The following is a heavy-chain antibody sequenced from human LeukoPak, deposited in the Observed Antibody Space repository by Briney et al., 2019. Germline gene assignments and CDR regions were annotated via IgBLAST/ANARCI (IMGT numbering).Heavy chain of an antibody. D-gene: IGHD5-18*01. V-gene: IGHV4-59*01. CDR1: GGSFSTSN. J-gene: IGHJ6*02. CDR2: IYYTGST. Sequence: SETLSLTCTVSGGSFSTSNWSWIRQFPGNGLEWIGYIYYTGSTNYNPSLQSRATISVDTSKNQFSLKLSSVTVADTAVYYCARGEPGYSYGKGGYYYGMDVWGQGTTVTVSS. CDR3: ARGEPGYSYGKGGYYYGMDV.